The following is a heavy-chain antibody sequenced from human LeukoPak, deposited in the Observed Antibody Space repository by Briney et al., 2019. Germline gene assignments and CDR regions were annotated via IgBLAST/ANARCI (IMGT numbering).Heavy chain of an antibody. CDR1: GGSISSYY. CDR3: ARVLGHSSSWYYGGSFDI. Sequence: PSETLSLTCTVSGGSISSYYWSWIRQPPGKGLEWIGYIYYSGSTNYNPSLKSRVTISVDTSKNQFSLKLSSVTAADTAVYYCARVLGHSSSWYYGGSFDIWGQGTMVTVSS. V-gene: IGHV4-59*01. D-gene: IGHD6-13*01. CDR2: IYYSGST. J-gene: IGHJ3*02.